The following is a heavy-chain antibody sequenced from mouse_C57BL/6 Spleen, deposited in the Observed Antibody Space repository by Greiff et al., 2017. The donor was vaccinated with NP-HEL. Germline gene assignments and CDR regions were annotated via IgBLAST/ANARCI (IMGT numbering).Heavy chain of an antibody. J-gene: IGHJ4*01. V-gene: IGHV1-82*01. CDR3: ARSPATSAMDY. CDR1: GYAFSSSW. CDR2: IYPGDGDT. Sequence: QVQLKESGPELVKPGASVKISCKASGYAFSSSWMNWVKQRPGKGLEWIGRIYPGDGDTNYNGKFKGKATLTADKSSSTAYMQLSSLTSEDSAVYFCARSPATSAMDYWGQGTSVTVSS.